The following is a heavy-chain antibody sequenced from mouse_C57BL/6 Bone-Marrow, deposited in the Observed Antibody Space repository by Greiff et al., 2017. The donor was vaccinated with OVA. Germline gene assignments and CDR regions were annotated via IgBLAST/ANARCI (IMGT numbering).Heavy chain of an antibody. CDR1: GFNIKDYY. Sequence: EVQLQQSGAELVRPGASVKLSCTASGFNIKDYYMHWVKQRPEQGLEWIGRIDPEDGDTEYAPKFQGKATMTADTSSNTSYLQLSSLTSEGTAVDYCTTGSGYDFDYWGQGTTLTVSS. V-gene: IGHV14-1*01. D-gene: IGHD3-2*02. CDR3: TTGSGYDFDY. CDR2: IDPEDGDT. J-gene: IGHJ2*01.